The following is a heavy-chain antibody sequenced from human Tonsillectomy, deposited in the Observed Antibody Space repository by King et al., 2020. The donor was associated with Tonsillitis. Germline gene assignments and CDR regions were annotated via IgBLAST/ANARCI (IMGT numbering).Heavy chain of an antibody. J-gene: IGHJ5*02. D-gene: IGHD3-10*01. CDR3: AHRRGGVPGVIIFDH. Sequence: ITLQESGPTLVKPTQTLTLTCTFSGFSLTTSDVGVGVGWLRQPPGKAPEWLAMIYLNDDARYSPSLKSRLSITGDTSKNQVVLTMTNMDPLDTATYYCAHRRGGVPGVIIFDHWGPGALVTVSS. V-gene: IGHV2-5*01. CDR2: IYLNDDA. CDR1: GFSLTTSDVGVG.